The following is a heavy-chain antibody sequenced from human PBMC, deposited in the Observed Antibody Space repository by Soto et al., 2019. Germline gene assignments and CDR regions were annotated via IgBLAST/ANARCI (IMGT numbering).Heavy chain of an antibody. CDR3: ARCLKYSSPDY. J-gene: IGHJ4*02. CDR1: GGSINYYY. V-gene: IGHV4-59*01. CDR2: IYSSGST. D-gene: IGHD6-13*01. Sequence: LSLTCTVSGGSINYYYWSWIRQPPGKGLEWIGYIYSSGSTNYNPSLKSRVTISVDTSKNQFSLRLSSVTAADTAVYYCARCLKYSSPDYWGQGTLVTVSS.